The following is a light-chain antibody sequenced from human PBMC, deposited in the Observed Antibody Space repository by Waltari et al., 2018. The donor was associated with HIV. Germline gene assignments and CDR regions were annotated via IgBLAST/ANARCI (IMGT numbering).Light chain of an antibody. CDR2: DTF. CDR3: QQSSNWPRT. CDR1: QSVSTY. V-gene: IGKV3-11*01. J-gene: IGKJ1*01. Sequence: EIVLTQSPATLSLSPGERATLSCRASQSVSTYLVWYQQKPGQAPRLLIYDTFKRATGIPARFSGGGSGTDFTLTISSLELEDFAVYYCQQSSNWPRTFGQGTKVDIK.